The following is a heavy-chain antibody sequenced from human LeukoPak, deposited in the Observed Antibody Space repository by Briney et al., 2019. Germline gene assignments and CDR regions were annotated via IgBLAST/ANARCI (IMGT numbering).Heavy chain of an antibody. CDR2: IYSGGST. CDR1: GFIVSGHY. V-gene: IGHV3-66*01. D-gene: IGHD3-22*01. J-gene: IGHJ4*02. Sequence: PGGSLRLSCAASGFIVSGHYMSWVRQTPGKGLEWVSLIYSGGSTYYSDSMKGRFTISRDDSKNTLYLQMNSLRAEDTAVYYCARGHYDSSGYPFDYWGQGTLVTVSS. CDR3: ARGHYDSSGYPFDY.